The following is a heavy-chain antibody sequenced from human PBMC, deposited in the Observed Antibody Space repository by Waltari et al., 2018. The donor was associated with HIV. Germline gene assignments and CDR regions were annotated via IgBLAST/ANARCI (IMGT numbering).Heavy chain of an antibody. CDR1: GSTFSGSA. Sequence: EVQLVESGGGLVQPGGSLTLSCAASGSTFSGSAMPWVRQASGKGLEWVGRIRSKANSYATAYAASVKGRFTISRDDSKNTAYLQMNSLKTEDTAVYYCTREGRENYWGQGTLVTVSS. CDR3: TREGRENY. CDR2: IRSKANSYAT. V-gene: IGHV3-73*02. J-gene: IGHJ4*02.